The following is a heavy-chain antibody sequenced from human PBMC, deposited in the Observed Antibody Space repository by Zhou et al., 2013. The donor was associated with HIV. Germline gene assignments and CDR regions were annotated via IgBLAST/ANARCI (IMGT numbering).Heavy chain of an antibody. CDR1: GGTFSSYA. CDR3: ARDLIPFIAVAPLGWFDS. Sequence: QVQLVQSGAEVKKPGSSVKVSCKASGGTFSSYAISWVRQAPGQGLEWMGRIIPILGITNYAQKFQGRVTITADKSTATAYMELSSLRSEDTAVYYCARDLIPFIAVAPLGWFDSWGQGTLVTVSS. CDR2: IIPILGIT. D-gene: IGHD6-19*01. J-gene: IGHJ5*01. V-gene: IGHV1-69*04.